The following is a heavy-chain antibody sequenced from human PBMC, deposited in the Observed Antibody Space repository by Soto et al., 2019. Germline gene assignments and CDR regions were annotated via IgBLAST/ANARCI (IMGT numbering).Heavy chain of an antibody. D-gene: IGHD2-15*01. V-gene: IGHV3-30*18. CDR1: GFTFSSFA. J-gene: IGHJ4*02. CDR3: AKDGGPLVVVVAALSY. Sequence: QVQLVESGGGVVQPGGSLRLSCAASGFTFSSFALHWVRQAPGKGLEWVAVISSDGRNKYYADSVKGRFTISRDASKNTRYLQMTSLRAEDTAVYYCAKDGGPLVVVVAALSYWGQGTLVTVSS. CDR2: ISSDGRNK.